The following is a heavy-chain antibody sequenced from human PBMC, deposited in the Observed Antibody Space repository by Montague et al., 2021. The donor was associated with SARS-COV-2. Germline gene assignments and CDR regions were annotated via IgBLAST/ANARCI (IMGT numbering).Heavy chain of an antibody. Sequence: SETLSLTCTVSGGSISIYYWSWIRQPPGKGLEWIGYMYYDGSPXXXPSXGGRVTISVDKSKNQCSLKLSSVAAADTAVYYCATDYGSGSYFDYWGRGSLVTVSS. CDR3: ATDYGSGSYFDY. CDR2: MYYDGSP. CDR1: GGSISIYY. D-gene: IGHD3-10*01. J-gene: IGHJ4*02. V-gene: IGHV4-59*01.